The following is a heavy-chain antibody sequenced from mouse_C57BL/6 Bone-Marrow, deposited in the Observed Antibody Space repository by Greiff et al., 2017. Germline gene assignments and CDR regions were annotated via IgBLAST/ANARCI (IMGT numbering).Heavy chain of an antibody. CDR2: IWSGGST. J-gene: IGHJ4*01. CDR1: GFSLTSYG. CDR3: ARTGQLRLRRYAMDY. V-gene: IGHV2-2*01. D-gene: IGHD3-2*02. Sequence: QVHVKQSGPGLVQPSQSLSITCTVSGFSLTSYGVHWVRQSPGKGLEWLGVIWSGGSTDYNAAFISRLSISKDNSKSQVFFKMNSLQADDTARYYCARTGQLRLRRYAMDYWGQGTSVTVSS.